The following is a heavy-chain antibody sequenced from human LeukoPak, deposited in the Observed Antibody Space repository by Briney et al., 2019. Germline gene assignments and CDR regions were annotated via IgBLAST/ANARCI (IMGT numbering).Heavy chain of an antibody. V-gene: IGHV4-59*08. D-gene: IGHD3-10*01. CDR3: ARARITMVRGVMRGWFDP. CDR1: GGSISSYY. Sequence: PSETLSLTCTVSGGSISSYYWSWIRQPPGKGLEWIGYIYYSGSTNYNPSLKSRVTISVDTSKNQFSLKLSSVTAADTAVYYCARARITMVRGVMRGWFDPWGQGTLATVSS. J-gene: IGHJ5*02. CDR2: IYYSGST.